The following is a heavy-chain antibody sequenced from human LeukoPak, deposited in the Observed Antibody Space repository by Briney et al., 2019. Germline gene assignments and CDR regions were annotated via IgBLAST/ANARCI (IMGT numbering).Heavy chain of an antibody. D-gene: IGHD3-3*01. V-gene: IGHV1-69*06. CDR3: ASLNPLYDFWSGYQPGANYYYMDV. Sequence: GASVKVSCKASGGTFSSYAISWVRQAPGQGLEWMGGIIPIFGTANYAQKFQGRVTITADKSTSTAYMELSSLRSEDTAVYYCASLNPLYDFWSGYQPGANYYYMDVWGKGTTVTVSS. J-gene: IGHJ6*03. CDR2: IIPIFGTA. CDR1: GGTFSSYA.